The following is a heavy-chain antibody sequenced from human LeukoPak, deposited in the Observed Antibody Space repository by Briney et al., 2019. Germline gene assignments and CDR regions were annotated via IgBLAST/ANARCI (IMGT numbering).Heavy chain of an antibody. CDR2: IYYSGST. CDR3: ANYDSSGYYYPNAFDI. J-gene: IGHJ3*02. D-gene: IGHD3-22*01. V-gene: IGHV4-39*01. CDR1: GGSISSSSYY. Sequence: SETLSLTCTVSGGSISSSSYYWGWIRQPPGKGLEWIGSIYYSGSTYYNPSLKSRVTISVDPSKNQFSLKLSSVTAADTAVYYCANYDSSGYYYPNAFDIWGQGTMVTVSS.